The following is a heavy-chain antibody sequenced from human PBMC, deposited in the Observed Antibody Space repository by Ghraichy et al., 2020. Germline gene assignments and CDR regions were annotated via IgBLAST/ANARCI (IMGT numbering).Heavy chain of an antibody. Sequence: SQTLSLTCTVSGGSISSTSNYWGWIRQPPGKGLEWIGSVYYRGNTYYSPSLKSRLTISVDTSKNQFSLKVHSVTAADTAVYYCARSSGYSTSQPRYDYWGQGTLVTVSS. V-gene: IGHV4-39*01. CDR2: VYYRGNT. D-gene: IGHD3-22*01. CDR3: ARSSGYSTSQPRYDY. J-gene: IGHJ4*02. CDR1: GGSISSTSNY.